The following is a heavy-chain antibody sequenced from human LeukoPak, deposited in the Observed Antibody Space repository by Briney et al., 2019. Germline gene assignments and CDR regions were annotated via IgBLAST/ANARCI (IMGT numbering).Heavy chain of an antibody. J-gene: IGHJ4*02. CDR3: AKDKALEYFEN. CDR1: GFPFSNYI. V-gene: IGHV3-23*01. CDR2: ISGSGTSP. Sequence: PGGSLRLSCVVSGFPFSNYIMSWVRQAPGKGLEWVAGISGSGTSPYYADSVKGRFTISRDNSNNTLYLQMNSLRGEDTAIYYCAKDKALEYFENWGQGTLVTVSS. D-gene: IGHD3-3*01.